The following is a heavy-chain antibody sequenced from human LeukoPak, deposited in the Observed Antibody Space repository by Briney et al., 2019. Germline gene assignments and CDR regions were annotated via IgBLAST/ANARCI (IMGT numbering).Heavy chain of an antibody. D-gene: IGHD3-16*02. V-gene: IGHV3-48*01. J-gene: IGHJ3*02. CDR3: ARERTIGGVIGVSKAFDI. Sequence: GGSLRLSCEASGFDFSSYNMNWVRQAPGKGLEWVSYISSSSVIKYYAQSVKGRFTISRDNAKKSLFLQMNSPRVDDTSVYYCARERTIGGVIGVSKAFDIWGQGTVVTVSS. CDR2: ISSSSVIK. CDR1: GFDFSSYN.